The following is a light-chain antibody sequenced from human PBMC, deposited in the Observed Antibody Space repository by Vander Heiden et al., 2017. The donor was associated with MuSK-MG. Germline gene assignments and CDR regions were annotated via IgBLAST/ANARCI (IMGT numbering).Light chain of an antibody. J-gene: IGKJ2*01. CDR3: QQYSSYVT. V-gene: IGKV1-5*03. CDR1: QSISSW. CDR2: KAS. Sequence: DIQMTQSPSTLSASVGDRATITCRASQSISSWLAWYQQKPGKAPKLLIYKASSLESGVPSRFSGSGSGTEFTLTISSLQPDDFAAYYCQQYSSYVTFGQGTKLEIK.